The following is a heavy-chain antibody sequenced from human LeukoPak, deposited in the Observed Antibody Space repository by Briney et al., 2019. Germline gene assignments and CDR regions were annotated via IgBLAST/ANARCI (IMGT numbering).Heavy chain of an antibody. J-gene: IGHJ4*02. V-gene: IGHV4-59*12. Sequence: KTSETLSLTCTVSGGSISSYYWSWIRQPPGKGLEWIGYVYYTGSTNYNPSLKSRVTISVDTSKNQFSLNLSSVTAADTAVYYCARDSVGATTSWSDYWGQGTLVTVSS. CDR2: VYYTGST. CDR3: ARDSVGATTSWSDY. D-gene: IGHD1-26*01. CDR1: GGSISSYY.